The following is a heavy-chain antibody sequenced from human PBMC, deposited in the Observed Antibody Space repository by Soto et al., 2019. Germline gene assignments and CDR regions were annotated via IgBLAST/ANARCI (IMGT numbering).Heavy chain of an antibody. D-gene: IGHD4-17*01. CDR3: ARGKRDDRGEYEVWTLDY. Sequence: GGSLRLSCVGSGFVFSTYTMSWVRQAPGKGLEWISSISPTDSTTYYVDSVRGRFTISRDNSKGTLYLQMSSLRADDTAVYFCARGKRDDRGEYEVWTLDYWGQGTLVTVSS. CDR2: ISPTDSTT. CDR1: GFVFSTYT. J-gene: IGHJ4*02. V-gene: IGHV3-23*01.